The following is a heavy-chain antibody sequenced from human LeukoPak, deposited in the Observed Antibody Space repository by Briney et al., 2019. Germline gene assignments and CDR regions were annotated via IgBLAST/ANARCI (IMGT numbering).Heavy chain of an antibody. D-gene: IGHD6-6*01. CDR3: EKGLRATSYYFDY. CDR1: GFTFSSYA. CDR2: ISGSGGST. Sequence: PGGSLRLSCAASGFTFSSYAMSWVRQAPGKGLEWVSAISGSGGSTYYADSVKGRFTISRDNSKNTLYLQMNSLRAEDTAVYYCEKGLRATSYYFDYWGQGTLVTVSS. J-gene: IGHJ4*02. V-gene: IGHV3-23*01.